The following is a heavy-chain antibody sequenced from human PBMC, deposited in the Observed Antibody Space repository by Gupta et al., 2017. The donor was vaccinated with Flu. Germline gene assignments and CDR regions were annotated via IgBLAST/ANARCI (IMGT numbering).Heavy chain of an antibody. J-gene: IGHJ4*02. CDR3: ARLPYPAGASVSNFFDS. D-gene: IGHD1-26*01. V-gene: IGHV4-39*01. Sequence: QLQLQESGPGLVKPSETLSLTCTVSGDSISSVNYSWGWVRTPPGNGLEWIGNIFYRGDTFYNPSLKSRVTISVDTSKNQFFLKVHSVTATDTAVYFCARLPYPAGASVSNFFDSWGQGTLVTVSS. CDR2: IFYRGDT. CDR1: GDSISSVNYS.